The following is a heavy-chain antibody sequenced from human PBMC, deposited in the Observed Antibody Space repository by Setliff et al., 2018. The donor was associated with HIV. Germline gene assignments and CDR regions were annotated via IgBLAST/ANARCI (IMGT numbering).Heavy chain of an antibody. Sequence: KPSETLSLTCTVYGEPFSSYYWSWIRQPPGKGLEWIGEIDHGGSTRYNPSLKSRITMSVDTSKDQFSLRLSSVTAADTAVYYCARKQQVRWAWMPSHYNYGLDVWGPGTTVTVSS. CDR2: IDHGGST. V-gene: IGHV4-34*01. J-gene: IGHJ6*02. CDR1: GEPFSSYY. D-gene: IGHD1-1*01. CDR3: ARKQQVRWAWMPSHYNYGLDV.